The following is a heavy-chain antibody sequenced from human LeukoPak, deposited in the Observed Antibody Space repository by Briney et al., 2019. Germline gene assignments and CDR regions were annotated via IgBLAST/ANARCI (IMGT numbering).Heavy chain of an antibody. CDR1: GYDFSGDW. CDR2: IYPGDSDT. CDR3: ARRIAAAGTYFDY. Sequence: GESLKISCKGSGYDFSGDWIGWVRQMPGKGLELMGIIYPGDSDTRYSPSFQGQVTISADKSISTAYLQWTSLKASDTAMYYCARRIAAAGTYFDYWGQGTLVTVSS. D-gene: IGHD6-13*01. J-gene: IGHJ4*02. V-gene: IGHV5-51*01.